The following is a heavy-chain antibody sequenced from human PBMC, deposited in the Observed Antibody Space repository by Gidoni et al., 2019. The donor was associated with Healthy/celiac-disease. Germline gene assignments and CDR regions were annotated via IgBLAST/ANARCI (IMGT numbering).Heavy chain of an antibody. CDR2: MNPNSGNT. D-gene: IGHD3-10*01. V-gene: IGHV1-8*01. CDR1: GSTFTSYD. CDR3: ARVQVRGVKSYYYYGMDV. Sequence: QVQLVQSGAEAKKPGVSVKVSRKASGSTFTSYDINWVRQATGQGLEWMGWMNPNSGNTGYAQKLQGRVTMTSNTSISTAYMELSSLRSEDTAVYYCARVQVRGVKSYYYYGMDVWGQETTVTVSS. J-gene: IGHJ6*02.